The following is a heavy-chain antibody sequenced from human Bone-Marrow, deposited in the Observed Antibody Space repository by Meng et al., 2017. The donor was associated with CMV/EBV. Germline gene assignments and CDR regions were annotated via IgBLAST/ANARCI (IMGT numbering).Heavy chain of an antibody. D-gene: IGHD2-2*02. Sequence: GESLKISCAASGFTFSSYGMHWVRQAPGKGLEWVAVIWYDGSNKYYADSVKGRFTISRDNSKNTLYLQMNSLRAEDTAVYYCARGRSGYCSSTSCYMGPGDYGMDVWGQGTTVTVSS. CDR3: ARGRSGYCSSTSCYMGPGDYGMDV. CDR2: IWYDGSNK. J-gene: IGHJ6*02. V-gene: IGHV3-33*01. CDR1: GFTFSSYG.